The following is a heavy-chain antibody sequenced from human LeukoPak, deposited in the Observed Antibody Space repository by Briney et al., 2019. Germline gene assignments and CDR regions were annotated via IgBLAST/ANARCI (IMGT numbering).Heavy chain of an antibody. Sequence: PGGSLRLSCAASGFTFSTYWMSWVRQAPGKGLEWVATLNLDGSDKYYVDSVKGRFTVSRDNAKNSLNLQMSSLRTEDTAMYYCARDADWGGLDYWGQGTLVTVSS. CDR2: LNLDGSDK. CDR3: ARDADWGGLDY. V-gene: IGHV3-7*03. J-gene: IGHJ4*02. CDR1: GFTFSTYW. D-gene: IGHD7-27*01.